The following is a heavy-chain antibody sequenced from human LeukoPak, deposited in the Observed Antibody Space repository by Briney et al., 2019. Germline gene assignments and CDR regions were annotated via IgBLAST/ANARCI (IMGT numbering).Heavy chain of an antibody. CDR3: ARDANWSGEPDF. Sequence: GGSLRLSCAASGFTFDSYEMNWVRQAPGKGLEWISYISSSGSTKYYADSVRGRSTISRDNAKHSLYLQLNGLRAEDTAVYYCARDANWSGEPDFWGQGTLVTVSS. V-gene: IGHV3-48*03. CDR1: GFTFDSYE. D-gene: IGHD3-3*01. CDR2: ISSSGSTK. J-gene: IGHJ4*02.